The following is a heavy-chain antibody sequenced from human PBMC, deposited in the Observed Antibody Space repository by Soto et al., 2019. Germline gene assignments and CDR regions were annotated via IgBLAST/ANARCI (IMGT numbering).Heavy chain of an antibody. Sequence: SETLSLTCTVSGGSISSYYWSWIRQPPGKGLEWIGYIYYSGSTYYNPSIKSRVTISVDRSKNQITLKLSSVTAADTSVYYCARGGRDSSGYYLYYFDYWGQGTLVTVSS. CDR3: ARGGRDSSGYYLYYFDY. J-gene: IGHJ4*02. V-gene: IGHV4-59*12. D-gene: IGHD3-22*01. CDR1: GGSISSYY. CDR2: IYYSGST.